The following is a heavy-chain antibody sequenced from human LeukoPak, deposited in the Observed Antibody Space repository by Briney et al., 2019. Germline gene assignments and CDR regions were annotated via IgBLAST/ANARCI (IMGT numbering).Heavy chain of an antibody. J-gene: IGHJ4*02. CDR3: AKPLSAEIGGYIG. CDR1: GFTFSSYG. V-gene: IGHV3-30*02. D-gene: IGHD1-26*01. CDR2: IRYDGSNK. Sequence: PGGSLRLSCAASGFTFSSYGMHWVRQAPGKGLEWVAFIRYDGSNKYYADSVKGRFTISRDNSKNTLYLQMNSLRAEDTAVYYCAKPLSAEIGGYIGWGQGTLVTVSS.